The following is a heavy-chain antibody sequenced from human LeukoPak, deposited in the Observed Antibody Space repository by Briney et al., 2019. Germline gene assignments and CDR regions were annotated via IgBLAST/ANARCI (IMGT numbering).Heavy chain of an antibody. CDR1: GGSISSGSYY. J-gene: IGHJ4*02. Sequence: ASETLSLTCTVSGGSISSGSYYWRWIRQPAGKGLEWIGRIYTSGSTNYNPSLKSRVTISVDTSKNQFSLKLSSVTAADTAVYYCARVEMATYFDYWGQGTLVTVSS. D-gene: IGHD5-24*01. CDR2: IYTSGST. CDR3: ARVEMATYFDY. V-gene: IGHV4-61*02.